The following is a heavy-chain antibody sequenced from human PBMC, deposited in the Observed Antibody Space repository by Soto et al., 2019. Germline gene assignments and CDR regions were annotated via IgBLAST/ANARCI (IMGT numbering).Heavy chain of an antibody. CDR3: ASRYGDYYYGMDV. V-gene: IGHV5-10-1*01. D-gene: IGHD4-17*01. J-gene: IGHJ6*02. CDR2: IDPSDSYT. CDR1: VYSFTSYW. Sequence: GESLKISCKVSVYSFTSYWISWVRQMPGKGLEWMGRIDPSDSYTNYSPSFQGHVTISADKSISTAYLQWSSLKASDTAMYYCASRYGDYYYGMDVWGQGTTVTVSS.